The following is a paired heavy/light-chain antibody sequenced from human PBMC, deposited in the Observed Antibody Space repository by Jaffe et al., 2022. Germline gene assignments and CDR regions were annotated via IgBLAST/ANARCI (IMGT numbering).Heavy chain of an antibody. J-gene: IGHJ4*02. CDR2: IYYSGST. Sequence: QLQLQESGPGLVKPSETLSLTCTVSGGSISSSRYYWGWIRQPPGKGLEWIGSIYYSGSTYYNPSLKSRITISIDTSRNQFSLKLSSVTAADTAVYYCARVTGTTGFFDYWGQGTLVTVSS. D-gene: IGHD1-20*01. CDR3: ARVTGTTGFFDY. CDR1: GGSISSSRYY. V-gene: IGHV4-39*01.
Light chain of an antibody. J-gene: IGKJ4*01. V-gene: IGKV4-1*01. CDR3: QQYYSTPLT. CDR1: QTVLYSSNNKNC. CDR2: WAS. Sequence: DIVMTQSPDSLAVSLGERATINCKSSQTVLYSSNNKNCLAWYQQKPGQPPKLLISWASTRESGVPDRFSGSGSGTDFTLTISSLQAEDVAVYYCQQYYSTPLTFGGGTKVEIK.